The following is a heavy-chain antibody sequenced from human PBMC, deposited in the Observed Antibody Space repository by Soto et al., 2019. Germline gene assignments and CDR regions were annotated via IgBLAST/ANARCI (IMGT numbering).Heavy chain of an antibody. V-gene: IGHV1-8*01. J-gene: IGHJ3*02. Sequence: ASVKVSCKASRYTFSSYDINWVRQSNGQGHEWMGWMNPNSGNTGYEQKFQGRVTMTRKTSISTAYMELSSMRSEDTAVYYWARPWWSYGQPAFDIWGQGTMVTVSS. CDR2: MNPNSGNT. CDR1: RYTFSSYD. D-gene: IGHD1-26*01. CDR3: ARPWWSYGQPAFDI.